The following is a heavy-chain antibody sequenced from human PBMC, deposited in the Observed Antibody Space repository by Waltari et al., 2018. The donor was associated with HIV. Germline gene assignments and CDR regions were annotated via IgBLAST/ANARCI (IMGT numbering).Heavy chain of an antibody. CDR1: GYTFTGYY. CDR2: INPNSGGT. J-gene: IGHJ6*02. V-gene: IGHV1-2*04. Sequence: VKVSCKASGYTFTGYYMHWVRQAPGQGLEWMGWINPNSGGTNYAQKFQGWVTMTRDTSISTAYMELSRLRSDDTAVYYCARGRLINPHIVVVTAYVPPKYYYGMDVWGQGTTVTVSS. CDR3: ARGRLINPHIVVVTAYVPPKYYYGMDV. D-gene: IGHD2-21*02.